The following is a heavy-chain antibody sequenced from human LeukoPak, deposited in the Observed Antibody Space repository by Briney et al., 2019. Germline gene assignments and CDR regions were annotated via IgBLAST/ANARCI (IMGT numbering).Heavy chain of an antibody. CDR3: ASRSGGDYPYFDY. J-gene: IGHJ4*02. CDR2: ISSSSSYI. CDR1: GFTFSNYS. Sequence: GGSLRLSCAASGFTFSNYSMNWVRQAPGKGLEWVSSISSSSSYIYYADSMKGRFTISRDNAKNSLYLQMNSLRVEDTALYYCASRSGGDYPYFDYWGQGTLVTVSS. D-gene: IGHD4-17*01. V-gene: IGHV3-21*04.